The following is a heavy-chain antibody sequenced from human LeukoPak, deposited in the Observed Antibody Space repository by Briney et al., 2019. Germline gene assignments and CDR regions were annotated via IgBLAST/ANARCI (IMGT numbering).Heavy chain of an antibody. CDR2: IYHSGST. Sequence: SVTLSLTCTVSGDSISSGGYYWNWIRQPPGRGLEWIAYIYHSGSTYYNPSLKGRITISVDRSKNQFSLKLSSVTAADTAVYYCARVESSGYYGYWGQGTLVTVSS. CDR1: GDSISSGGYY. V-gene: IGHV4-30-2*01. CDR3: ARVESSGYYGY. D-gene: IGHD3-22*01. J-gene: IGHJ4*02.